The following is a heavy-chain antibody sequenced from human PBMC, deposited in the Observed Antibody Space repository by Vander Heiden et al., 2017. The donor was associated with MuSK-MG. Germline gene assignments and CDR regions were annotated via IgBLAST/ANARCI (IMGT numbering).Heavy chain of an antibody. Sequence: QVQLVESGGGVVQRGRSLRLSCAASGFPFSSSALHWVRQAPGKGLEWVAVIAYDGSNKYYADSVKGRFTISRDNSKNTLYLQMNSLRAEDTAVYYCARGRSSYGYYYYYGMDVWGQGTTVTVSS. CDR3: ARGRSSYGYYYYYGMDV. D-gene: IGHD5-18*01. J-gene: IGHJ6*02. CDR2: IAYDGSNK. CDR1: GFPFSSSA. V-gene: IGHV3-30-3*01.